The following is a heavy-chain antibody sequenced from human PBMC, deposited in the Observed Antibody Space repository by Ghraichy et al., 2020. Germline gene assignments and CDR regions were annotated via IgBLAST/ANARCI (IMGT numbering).Heavy chain of an antibody. V-gene: IGHV4-59*01. J-gene: IGHJ4*02. CDR2: IYYTGRT. Sequence: SQTLSLTCSVFGGSISNYYWSWIRQPPGKGLEWIVYIYYTGRTNYNPSLKSRVTLSLDTSKNQFSLKLNSVTAADTAVYYCARDTTGLAANFDYWGRGLLVPVSS. CDR1: GGSISNYY. CDR3: ARDTTGLAANFDY. D-gene: IGHD6-13*01.